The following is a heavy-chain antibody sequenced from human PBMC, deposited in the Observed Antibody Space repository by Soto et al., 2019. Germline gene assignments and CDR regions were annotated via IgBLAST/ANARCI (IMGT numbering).Heavy chain of an antibody. CDR1: GFTFSSYA. J-gene: IGHJ6*02. CDR3: ARGYCSGGSCYSRFSAFPPYYYYYGMDV. Sequence: GGSLRLSCAASGFTFSSYAMHWVRQAPGKGLEWVAVISYDGSNKYYADAVKGGFTISRDNSKSTLYRQMNSLRAEDTAVYYCARGYCSGGSCYSRFSAFPPYYYYYGMDVWGQGTTVTVSS. D-gene: IGHD2-15*01. CDR2: ISYDGSNK. V-gene: IGHV3-30-3*01.